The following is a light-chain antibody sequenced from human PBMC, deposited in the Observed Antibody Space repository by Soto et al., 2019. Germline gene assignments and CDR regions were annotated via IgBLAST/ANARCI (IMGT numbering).Light chain of an antibody. V-gene: IGLV2-14*01. J-gene: IGLJ1*01. CDR1: SSDVGGYNY. CDR2: EVS. Sequence: QSVLTQPASVSGSPGQSITISCTGTSSDVGGYNYDSWYQQHPGKAPKLMIYEVSNRPSEVSNRFSGSKSGNTASLTISGLQAEDEADFYCSSYTSFSAFVFGTGTKVTVL. CDR3: SSYTSFSAFV.